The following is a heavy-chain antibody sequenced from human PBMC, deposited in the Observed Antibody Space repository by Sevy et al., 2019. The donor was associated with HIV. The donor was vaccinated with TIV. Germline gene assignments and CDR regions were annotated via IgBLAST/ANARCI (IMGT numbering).Heavy chain of an antibody. Sequence: SLTCTVSGGSITSLYWNWIRQPPGKGLEWIANIYYNGHINYNPSLKSRVTLSLDTSKNQFSLRLSSVTAADTAMYHCAGENAWGRGYSWGQGTLVTVSS. CDR3: AGENAWGRGYS. V-gene: IGHV4-59*08. D-gene: IGHD1-26*01. CDR1: GGSITSLY. CDR2: IYYNGHI. J-gene: IGHJ4*02.